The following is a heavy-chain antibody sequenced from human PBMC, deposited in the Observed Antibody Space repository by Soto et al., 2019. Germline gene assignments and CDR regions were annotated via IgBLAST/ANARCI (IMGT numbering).Heavy chain of an antibody. J-gene: IGHJ6*02. CDR1: GDSVSSNSAA. CDR3: AREVGAATPQYYYYYGMDV. D-gene: IGHD2-15*01. Sequence: PSQTLSLTCAISGDSVSSNSAAWNWIRQSPSRGLEWLGRTYYRSKWYNDYAVSVKSRITINPDTSKNQFSLQLNSVTPEDTAVYYCAREVGAATPQYYYYYGMDVWGQGXTVTVSS. CDR2: TYYRSKWYN. V-gene: IGHV6-1*01.